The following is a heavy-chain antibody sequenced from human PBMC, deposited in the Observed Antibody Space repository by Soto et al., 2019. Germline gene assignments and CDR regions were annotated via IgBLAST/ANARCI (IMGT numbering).Heavy chain of an antibody. CDR3: ARGRYADY. V-gene: IGHV1-18*01. CDR2: ISAHNGNT. J-gene: IGHJ4*02. D-gene: IGHD1-1*01. CDR1: GYGFTTYG. Sequence: QVHLVQSGAEVKKPGASVKVSCKGSGYGFTTYGITCVRKAPGQGLEWMAWISAHNGNTNYAQKLQGRVTVTSDTSTSTAYRELRRLRSDDTAVYYCARGRYADYWGQGALVTFAS.